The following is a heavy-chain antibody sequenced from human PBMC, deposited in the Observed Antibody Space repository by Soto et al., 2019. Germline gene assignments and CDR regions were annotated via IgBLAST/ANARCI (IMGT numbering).Heavy chain of an antibody. J-gene: IGHJ6*02. CDR3: ATYQAAPSPYYYYGMDV. Sequence: QVQLVQSGAEVKKPGSSVKVSCKASGGTFSSYAISWVRQAPGQGLEWMGGIIPIFGTANYAQKFQGRVTITADKSTSTAYMELSSLRSEDTAVYYCATYQAAPSPYYYYGMDVWRQGTTVTVSS. CDR2: IIPIFGTA. CDR1: GGTFSSYA. D-gene: IGHD6-6*01. V-gene: IGHV1-69*06.